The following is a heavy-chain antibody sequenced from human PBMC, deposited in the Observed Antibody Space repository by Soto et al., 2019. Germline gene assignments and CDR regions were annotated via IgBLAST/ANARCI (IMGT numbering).Heavy chain of an antibody. V-gene: IGHV2-5*02. CDR1: GFSLTTTGVG. D-gene: IGHD1-7*01. Sequence: QITLKESAPTLVKPTQTLSLTCTFSGFSLTTTGVGVAWIRQSPGEALEWLALIFWDDDQRYNSALKSRLTSTKDTAKNPVVLTMTNLAPVDTRTYYCPHTPAQLVPTLTGTRKRVLGDFDYWGQGTLVTVPS. CDR3: PHTPAQLVPTLTGTRKRVLGDFDY. CDR2: IFWDDDQ. J-gene: IGHJ4*02.